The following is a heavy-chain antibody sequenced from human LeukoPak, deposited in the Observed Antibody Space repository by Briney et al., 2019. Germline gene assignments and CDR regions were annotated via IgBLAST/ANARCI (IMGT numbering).Heavy chain of an antibody. CDR3: ARGGKQWLSPYYYYGMDV. V-gene: IGHV4-34*01. D-gene: IGHD6-19*01. J-gene: IGHJ6*04. CDR2: INHSGST. Sequence: SETLSLTCTVYGGSFSGYYWSWIRQPPGKGLEWIGEINHSGSTNYNPSLKSRVTISVDTSKNQFSLKLSSVTAADTAVYYCARGGKQWLSPYYYYGMDVWGKGTTVTVSS. CDR1: GGSFSGYY.